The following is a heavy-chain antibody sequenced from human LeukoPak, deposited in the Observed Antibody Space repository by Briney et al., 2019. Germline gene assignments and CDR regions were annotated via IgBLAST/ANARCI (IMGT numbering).Heavy chain of an antibody. Sequence: GRSLRLSCAASGFTFDDYAMHWVQQAPGKGLEWVSGISWNSGSIGYADSVKGRFTISRDNAKNSLYLQMNSLRAEDTALYYCAKEGIAARRAFDIWGQGTMVTVSS. CDR3: AKEGIAARRAFDI. J-gene: IGHJ3*02. CDR2: ISWNSGSI. D-gene: IGHD6-6*01. CDR1: GFTFDDYA. V-gene: IGHV3-9*01.